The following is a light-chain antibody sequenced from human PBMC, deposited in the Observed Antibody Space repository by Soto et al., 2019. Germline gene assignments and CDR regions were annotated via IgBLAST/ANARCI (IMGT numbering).Light chain of an antibody. Sequence: DIPMTQSPSTLSASVGDRVIITCRASQSISTWLAWYQQKPGKAPKLLIYKASSLESGVPSRFSGSGSGTEFTLTISSLQPDDFATYYCQHYEAYPTFGPGTRVDI. CDR3: QHYEAYPT. V-gene: IGKV1-5*03. CDR2: KAS. CDR1: QSISTW. J-gene: IGKJ3*01.